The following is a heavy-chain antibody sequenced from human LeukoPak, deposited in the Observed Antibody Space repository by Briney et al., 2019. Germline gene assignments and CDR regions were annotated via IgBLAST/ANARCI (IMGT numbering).Heavy chain of an antibody. D-gene: IGHD2-15*01. Sequence: GGSLRLSCAASGFTFTRSAMNWVRQAPGKGLEWVSGISAGGSTEYADSVRGRFTISRDNSKNTLFLQMNSLRAEDTAVYFCAKGSDCSASCCGPDHWGQGTLVTVSS. CDR1: GFTFTRSA. J-gene: IGHJ4*02. V-gene: IGHV3-23*01. CDR3: AKGSDCSASCCGPDH. CDR2: ISAGGST.